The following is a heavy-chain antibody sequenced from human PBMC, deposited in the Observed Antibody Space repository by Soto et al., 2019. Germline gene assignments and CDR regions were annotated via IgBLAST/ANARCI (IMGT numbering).Heavy chain of an antibody. CDR1: GFTFDDYA. Sequence: EVQLVESGGGLVQPGRSLRLSCAASGFTFDDYAMHWVRQAPGKGLEWVSGISWNSGSIGYADSVKGRFTISRDNSKNTLYLQMNSLRAEDTAVYYCAKDPRGSIRGYFDYWGQGTVVTVSS. CDR2: ISWNSGSI. V-gene: IGHV3-9*01. D-gene: IGHD2-15*01. CDR3: AKDPRGSIRGYFDY. J-gene: IGHJ4*02.